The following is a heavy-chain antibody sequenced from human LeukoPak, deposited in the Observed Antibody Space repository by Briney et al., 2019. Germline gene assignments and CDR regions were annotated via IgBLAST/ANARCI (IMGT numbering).Heavy chain of an antibody. Sequence: LRLSCVASGFTFSNYGMHWVRQAPGKGLEWVAVISYEKNEEFYADSVKGRSTISRDSSKNTLYLQMNSLRPEDTAVYYCVKGRSGSSYSPSDSWGQGTLVTVSS. J-gene: IGHJ4*02. CDR2: ISYEKNEE. CDR1: GFTFSNYG. CDR3: VKGRSGSSYSPSDS. D-gene: IGHD2-15*01. V-gene: IGHV3-30*18.